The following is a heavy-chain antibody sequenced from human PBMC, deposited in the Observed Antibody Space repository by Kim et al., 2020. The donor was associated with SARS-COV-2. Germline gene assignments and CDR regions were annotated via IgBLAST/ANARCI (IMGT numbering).Heavy chain of an antibody. J-gene: IGHJ4*02. V-gene: IGHV3-11*06. Sequence: ADSVKGRFTISRDNAKNSLYLQMNSLRAEDTAVYYCARGFGGYSYGLLLYWGQGTLVTVSS. CDR3: ARGFGGYSYGLLLY. D-gene: IGHD5-18*01.